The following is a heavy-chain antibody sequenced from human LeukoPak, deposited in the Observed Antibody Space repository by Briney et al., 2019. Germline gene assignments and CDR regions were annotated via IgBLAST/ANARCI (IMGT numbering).Heavy chain of an antibody. D-gene: IGHD6-13*01. CDR1: GFTFSSYE. V-gene: IGHV3-48*03. J-gene: IGHJ5*02. CDR3: SREGEVSSRWVPPPSNWFDP. Sequence: GGSLRLSCAASGFTFSSYEMNWVRQAPGKGLEWVSYISSSGSTIYYADSVKGRFTISRDNAKNSLYLQMNSLRAEDTAVYYCSREGEVSSRWVPPPSNWFDPWGQGTLVTVSS. CDR2: ISSSGSTI.